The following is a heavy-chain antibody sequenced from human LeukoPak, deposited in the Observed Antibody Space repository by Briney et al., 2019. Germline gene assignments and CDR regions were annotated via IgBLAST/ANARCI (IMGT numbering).Heavy chain of an antibody. D-gene: IGHD3-3*01. CDR2: ISSSGGSP. CDR3: VKDPPPPNYDFWSGACFDP. J-gene: IGHJ5*02. V-gene: IGHV3-64D*09. Sequence: GGSLRDSCSASGFTFSSYPMHWVRQAAGEGLEYVSAISSSGGSPYDADSGKGRFSISRDNFKNAMYLKMSCLKAEDTAVYYCVKDPPPPNYDFWSGACFDPWGQGTLVTVSS. CDR1: GFTFSSYP.